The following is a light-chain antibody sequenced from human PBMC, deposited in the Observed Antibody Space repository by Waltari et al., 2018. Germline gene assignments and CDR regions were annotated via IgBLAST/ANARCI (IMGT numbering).Light chain of an antibody. J-gene: IGLJ2*01. V-gene: IGLV2-23*02. CDR3: CSYGTPNTLV. Sequence: HSALTQPPFGSGSPGQSLTISCTATSISVGRFGLVSWFGHHSAKAPELILYAFSTRPSGFSKRFSGSYSGHTASLTSSGLQSDDEADYYCCSYGTPNTLVFGGVTKLTVL. CDR2: AFS. CDR1: SISVGRFGL.